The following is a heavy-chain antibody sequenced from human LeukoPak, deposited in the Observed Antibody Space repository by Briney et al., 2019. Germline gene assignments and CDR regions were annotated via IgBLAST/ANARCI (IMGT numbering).Heavy chain of an antibody. CDR1: GVSISSYY. Sequence: SETLSLTCTVSGVSISSYYWSWLRQPPGKGLECIGYIYYSGSTNYNPSLKSRVTISVDTSKNQFSLKLNSVTAADTAVYYCARGLQVGNTGYYFDYWGQGTLVTVSS. CDR3: ARGLQVGNTGYYFDY. J-gene: IGHJ4*02. V-gene: IGHV4-59*01. CDR2: IYYSGST. D-gene: IGHD1-26*01.